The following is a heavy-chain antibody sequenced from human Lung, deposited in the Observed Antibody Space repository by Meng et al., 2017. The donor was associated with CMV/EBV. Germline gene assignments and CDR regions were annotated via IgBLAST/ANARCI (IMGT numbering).Heavy chain of an antibody. V-gene: IGHV3-30-3*01. Sequence: SXKISXAASGFTFSSYAMHWVRQAPGKGLEWVAVISYDGSNKYYADSVKGRFTVSRDNSKNTLYLQMNSLRAEDTAVYYCARGGYSSSSGAFDIWGRGXMVTVSS. CDR1: GFTFSSYA. D-gene: IGHD6-6*01. CDR3: ARGGYSSSSGAFDI. CDR2: ISYDGSNK. J-gene: IGHJ3*02.